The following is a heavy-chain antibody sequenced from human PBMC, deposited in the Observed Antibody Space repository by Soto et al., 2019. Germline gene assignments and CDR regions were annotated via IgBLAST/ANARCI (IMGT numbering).Heavy chain of an antibody. CDR2: ITGGGDNT. D-gene: IGHD2-2*01. J-gene: IGHJ4*02. V-gene: IGHV3-23*01. CDR3: AKGSKCFDY. Sequence: EVQLLESGGGLVQPGGPLRLSCAASGFTFSSYAMTWVRQAPGKGLEWVSAITGGGDNTYYADSVKGRFTISRDNFKNTLYLQMNSLRDEDTATYYCAKGSKCFDYWGQGTLVTFSS. CDR1: GFTFSSYA.